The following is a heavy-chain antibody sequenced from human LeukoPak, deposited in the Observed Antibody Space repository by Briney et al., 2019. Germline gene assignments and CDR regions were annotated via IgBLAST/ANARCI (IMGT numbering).Heavy chain of an antibody. CDR1: GFTFGTYA. J-gene: IGHJ4*02. D-gene: IGHD1-26*01. CDR2: ISSSGDRT. V-gene: IGHV3-23*01. CDR3: AVRTRGSYFDY. Sequence: GGSLRLSCAASGFTFGTYAMSWVRQAPGKGLEWVSGISSSGDRTFYRDSVKGRFTISRDNSKNTLYLQLNSLRAEDTAAYHCAVRTRGSYFDYWGQGALVTVSS.